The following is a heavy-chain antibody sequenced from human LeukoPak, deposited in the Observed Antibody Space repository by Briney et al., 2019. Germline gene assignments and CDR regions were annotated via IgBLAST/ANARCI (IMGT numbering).Heavy chain of an antibody. J-gene: IGHJ4*02. V-gene: IGHV3-23*01. CDR3: VRDMKKVSEFDY. CDR2: ISSSGGST. D-gene: IGHD1-14*01. Sequence: PGGSLRLSCAASGFTFSSCAMSWVRQAPGKGLEWVSVISSSGGSTYYTDSVKGRFTISRDNSKNTLYLQMNSLRAEDTAVYYCVRDMKKVSEFDYWGQGTLVTVSS. CDR1: GFTFSSCA.